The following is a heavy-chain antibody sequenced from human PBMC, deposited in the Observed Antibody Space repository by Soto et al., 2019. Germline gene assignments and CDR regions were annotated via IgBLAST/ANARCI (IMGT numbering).Heavy chain of an antibody. CDR1: GGSISSYY. Sequence: QVQLQESGPGLVKPSETLSLTCTVSGGSISSYYWSWIRQPPGKGLEWIGYIYYSGSTNYNPSLKSRVTISVDTSKNQFSLKLSSVTAADTAVYYCARGSRFLEWYNWFDPWGQGTLVTVSS. D-gene: IGHD3-3*01. CDR3: ARGSRFLEWYNWFDP. J-gene: IGHJ5*02. V-gene: IGHV4-59*01. CDR2: IYYSGST.